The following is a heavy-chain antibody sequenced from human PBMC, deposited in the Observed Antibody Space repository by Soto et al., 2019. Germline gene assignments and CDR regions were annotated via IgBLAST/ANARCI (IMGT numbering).Heavy chain of an antibody. Sequence: QVQLVESGGGVVQPGRSLRLSCAASGFTFSSYAMHWVRQAPGKGLEWVAVISYDGNNKYYADSVKGRFTISRDNSKNTLYLQMNSLRAEDTAVYYCARDAWAVVVPAAKSGYYGMDVWGQGTTVTVSS. CDR2: ISYDGNNK. CDR3: ARDAWAVVVPAAKSGYYGMDV. J-gene: IGHJ6*02. D-gene: IGHD2-2*01. V-gene: IGHV3-30-3*01. CDR1: GFTFSSYA.